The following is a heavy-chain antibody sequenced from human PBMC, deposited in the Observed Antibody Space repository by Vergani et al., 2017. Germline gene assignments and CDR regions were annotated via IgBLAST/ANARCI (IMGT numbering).Heavy chain of an antibody. J-gene: IGHJ4*02. CDR1: GFTFSSYA. CDR3: AKDFHLTTYYYDSSGPH. CDR2: ISGSGGST. V-gene: IGHV3-23*04. D-gene: IGHD3-22*01. Sequence: EVQLVESGGGLVQPGGSLRLSCAASGFTFSSYAMSWVRQAPGKGLEWVSAISGSGGSTYYADSVKGRFTISRDNSKNTLYLQMNSLRAEDTAVYYCAKDFHLTTYYYDSSGPHWGQGTLVTVSS.